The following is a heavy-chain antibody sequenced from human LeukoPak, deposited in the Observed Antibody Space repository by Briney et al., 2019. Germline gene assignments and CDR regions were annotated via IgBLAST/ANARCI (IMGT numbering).Heavy chain of an antibody. CDR1: GFTFSSYS. CDR2: ISSSSSYI. J-gene: IGHJ4*02. CDR3: ARDREVVAATFDY. V-gene: IGHV3-21*01. Sequence: GGSLRLSCAASGFTFSSYSMNWARQASGKGLEWVSSISSSSSYIYYADSVKGRFTISRDNAKNSLYLQMNSLRAEDTAVYYCARDREVVAATFDYWGQGTLVTVSS. D-gene: IGHD2-15*01.